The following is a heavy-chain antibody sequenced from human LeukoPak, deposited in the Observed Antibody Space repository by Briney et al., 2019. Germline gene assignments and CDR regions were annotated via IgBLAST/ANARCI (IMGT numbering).Heavy chain of an antibody. J-gene: IGHJ3*02. V-gene: IGHV3-23*01. CDR1: GFTFSSYA. CDR2: ISGSGGST. D-gene: IGHD3-10*01. Sequence: GGSLRLSCAASGFTFSSYAMSWVRQAPGKGLEWVSAISGSGGSTYYADSVKGRFTISRDNSKNTLYLQMNSLRAEDTAVYYCAKDREYYYGSGSPDAFDIWGQGTMVTVSS. CDR3: AKDREYYYGSGSPDAFDI.